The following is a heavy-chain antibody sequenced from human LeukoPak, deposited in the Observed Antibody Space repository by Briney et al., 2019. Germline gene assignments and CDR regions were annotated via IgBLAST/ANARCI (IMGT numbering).Heavy chain of an antibody. CDR2: IYTSGST. Sequence: SETLSLTCTVSGGSISSYYWSWIRQPAGKGLEWIGRIYTSGSTNYNPSLKSRVTISVDTSKNQFSLKLSSVTAADTAVYYCARVPPRLYGSGSYTWFDPWGQGTLVTVSS. V-gene: IGHV4-4*07. CDR3: ARVPPRLYGSGSYTWFDP. CDR1: GGSISSYY. D-gene: IGHD3-10*01. J-gene: IGHJ5*02.